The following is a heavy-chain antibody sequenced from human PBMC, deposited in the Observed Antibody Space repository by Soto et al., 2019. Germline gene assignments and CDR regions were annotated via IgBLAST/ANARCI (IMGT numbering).Heavy chain of an antibody. CDR1: DDSIISSDFY. J-gene: IGHJ5*02. D-gene: IGHD3-3*02. CDR2: IFYLGSS. V-gene: IGHV4-39*01. CDR3: ARHSLALRKNNWFDP. Sequence: SETLSLTCTVSDDSIISSDFYWGWVRQPPGKGLEWIGSIFYLGSSYYNPSLKSRVTMSVDTSRNQFSLRLRSVTAADTALYFCARHSLALRKNNWFDPWGQGIMVTVSS.